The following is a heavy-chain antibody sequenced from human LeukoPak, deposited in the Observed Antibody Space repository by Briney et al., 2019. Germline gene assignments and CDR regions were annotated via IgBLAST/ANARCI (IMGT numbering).Heavy chain of an antibody. D-gene: IGHD4-23*01. V-gene: IGHV3-21*01. J-gene: IGHJ4*02. Sequence: GSLRLSCAASGFTFSSYSMNWVRPAPGKGLGWVSSISSSSSYIYYADSVKGRFTISRDNAKNSLYLQMNSLRAEDTAVYYCARDGTAVVTQSHFDYWGQGTLVTVSS. CDR1: GFTFSSYS. CDR2: ISSSSSYI. CDR3: ARDGTAVVTQSHFDY.